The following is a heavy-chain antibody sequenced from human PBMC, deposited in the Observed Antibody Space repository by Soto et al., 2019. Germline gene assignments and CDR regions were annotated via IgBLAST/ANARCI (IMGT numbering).Heavy chain of an antibody. D-gene: IGHD5-12*01. CDR3: AKDRGYNFEGYFDY. Sequence: QVQLVESGGGVVQPGRSLRLSCAASGFTFSSYGMHWVRQAPGKGLEWVAVISYDGSNKYYAASVKGRFTISRDNSKNTLYLQMNSLRAEDTAVYYCAKDRGYNFEGYFDYWGQGTLVTVSS. CDR2: ISYDGSNK. J-gene: IGHJ4*02. V-gene: IGHV3-30*18. CDR1: GFTFSSYG.